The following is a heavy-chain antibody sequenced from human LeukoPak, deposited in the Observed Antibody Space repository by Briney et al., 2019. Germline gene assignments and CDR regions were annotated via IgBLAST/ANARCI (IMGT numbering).Heavy chain of an antibody. Sequence: PGRSLRLSCAASGFTFSSYGMHWLRQSPGKGLEWVAVIRFDGSHVYYGDSVKGRFTISRDNSKRTLFLQMDSLRAEDTAVYYCARWDISAADIDYWGQGTLVTVSA. D-gene: IGHD6-13*01. CDR3: ARWDISAADIDY. J-gene: IGHJ4*02. CDR2: IRFDGSHV. CDR1: GFTFSSYG. V-gene: IGHV3-33*01.